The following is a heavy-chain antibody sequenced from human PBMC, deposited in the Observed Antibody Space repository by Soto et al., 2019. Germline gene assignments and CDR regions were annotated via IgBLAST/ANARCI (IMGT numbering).Heavy chain of an antibody. J-gene: IGHJ5*01. CDR2: ISSSSSTI. D-gene: IGHD2-15*01. CDR3: VSPLLTGNS. CDR1: GFTFSSYS. V-gene: IGHV3-48*01. Sequence: PGGSLRLSCAASGFTFSSYSMNWVRQAPGKGLEWVSYISSSSSTIYYADSVKGRFTISRDNAKNSLNLQMNSLRAEDTAVYYCVSPLLTGNSGGQGTLATVPS.